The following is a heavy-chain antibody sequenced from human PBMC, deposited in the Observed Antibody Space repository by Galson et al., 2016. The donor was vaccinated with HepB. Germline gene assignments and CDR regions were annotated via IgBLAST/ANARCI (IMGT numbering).Heavy chain of an antibody. V-gene: IGHV1-69*13. CDR1: GGTFSNYA. J-gene: IGHJ6*02. D-gene: IGHD3-16*01. CDR3: ARDLLTFGVPTPIHNGMDV. CDR2: IIPIYGAA. Sequence: SVKVSCKASGGTFSNYAISWVRQAPGLGLEWMGGIIPIYGAANYAQKFQGRVTITADESTSTAYMELSSLRSEDTAMYYCARDLLTFGVPTPIHNGMDVWGQGTTVTVSS.